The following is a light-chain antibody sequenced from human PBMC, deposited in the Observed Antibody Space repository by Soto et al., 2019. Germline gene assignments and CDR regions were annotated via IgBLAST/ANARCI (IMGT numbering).Light chain of an antibody. Sequence: DIVMTQSPLSLPVTPGEPASISCRSSQSLLHSNGYNYLDWYLQKPGQSPQLLIYLGSNRASGVPDRFSGSGSGTDFTLKISRVEAEDVGVYYCMQALQXPITFGQGTRLEIK. CDR2: LGS. CDR1: QSLLHSNGYNY. CDR3: MQALQXPIT. J-gene: IGKJ5*01. V-gene: IGKV2-28*01.